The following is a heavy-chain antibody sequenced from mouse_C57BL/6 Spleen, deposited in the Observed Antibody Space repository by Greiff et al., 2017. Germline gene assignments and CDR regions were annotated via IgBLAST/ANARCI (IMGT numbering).Heavy chain of an antibody. Sequence: VQLQQPGAELVMPGASVKLSCKASGYTFTSYWMHWVKQRPGQGLEWIGEIDPSDSYTNYNQKFKGKSTLTVDKSSSTAYMQLSSLTSEGSAVYDCAISVITTVVAGAMDYWGQGTSVTVSS. V-gene: IGHV1-69*01. CDR3: AISVITTVVAGAMDY. CDR1: GYTFTSYW. CDR2: IDPSDSYT. D-gene: IGHD1-1*01. J-gene: IGHJ4*01.